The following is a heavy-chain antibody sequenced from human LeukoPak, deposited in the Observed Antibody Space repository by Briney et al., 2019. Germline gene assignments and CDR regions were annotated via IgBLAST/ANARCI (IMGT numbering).Heavy chain of an antibody. V-gene: IGHV4-34*01. Sequence: SETLSLTCAVYGGSFSGYYWSWIRQPPGKGLEWIGEINHSGSTNYNPSLKSRVTISVDTSKNQFSLKLSSVTAADTAVYYCARHVDGYNQYYYYYMDVWGKGTTVTISS. J-gene: IGHJ6*03. CDR2: INHSGST. D-gene: IGHD5-24*01. CDR1: GGSFSGYY. CDR3: ARHVDGYNQYYYYYMDV.